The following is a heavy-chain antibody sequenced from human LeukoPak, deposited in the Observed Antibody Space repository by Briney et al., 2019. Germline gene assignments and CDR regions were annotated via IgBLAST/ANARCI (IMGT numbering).Heavy chain of an antibody. Sequence: SVKVSCKASGYTFTSYAISWVRQAPGQGLEWMGRIIPIFGTANYAQKFQGRVTITTDESTSTAYMELSSLRSEDTAVYYCASDHLQYSEGNWFDPWGQGTLVTVSS. D-gene: IGHD5-24*01. CDR1: GYTFTSYA. CDR3: ASDHLQYSEGNWFDP. V-gene: IGHV1-69*05. CDR2: IIPIFGTA. J-gene: IGHJ5*02.